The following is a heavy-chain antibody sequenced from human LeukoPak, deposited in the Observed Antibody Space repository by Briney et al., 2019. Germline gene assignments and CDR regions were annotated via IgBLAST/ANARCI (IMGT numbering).Heavy chain of an antibody. D-gene: IGHD4-17*01. J-gene: IGHJ4*02. Sequence: GGTLRLSCAASGFTFSHYGMTWVRQAPGKGLEWVSATSGAGLSTYYADSVKGRFSISRDDSKNTVFLLMNRLRAEDTAVYYCAKDLNYGELVDSWGKGTLVTVSS. CDR2: TSGAGLST. CDR3: AKDLNYGELVDS. V-gene: IGHV3-23*01. CDR1: GFTFSHYG.